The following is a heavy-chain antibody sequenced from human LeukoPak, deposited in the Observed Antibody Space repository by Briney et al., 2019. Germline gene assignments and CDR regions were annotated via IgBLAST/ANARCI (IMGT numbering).Heavy chain of an antibody. CDR2: IWYDGSNK. V-gene: IGHV3-33*01. Sequence: GGSLRLSCAASGFTFSTYGMHCVRPVPGKGLEWVALIWYDGSNKYYADSVKGRFIISRDNSKDTLYLQMNSLRAEDTAVYYCARGYCSGGSCYPGYFDYWGQGTLVTVSS. D-gene: IGHD2-15*01. CDR1: GFTFSTYG. CDR3: ARGYCSGGSCYPGYFDY. J-gene: IGHJ4*02.